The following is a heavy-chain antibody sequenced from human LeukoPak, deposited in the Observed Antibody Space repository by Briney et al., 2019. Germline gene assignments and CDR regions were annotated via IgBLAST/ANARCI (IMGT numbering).Heavy chain of an antibody. D-gene: IGHD3-16*01. J-gene: IGHJ3*02. CDR2: IYSSGSP. CDR1: SGSISNYY. V-gene: IGHV4-59*08. Sequence: PSETLSLTCTVSSGSISNYYWSWIRQPPGRGLEWIGYIYSSGSPNYNPSLKSRVTISVDTSKNQFSLKLSSVTAADTAVYYCARHGGGVTNDAFDIGGQGTMVTVSS. CDR3: ARHGGGVTNDAFDI.